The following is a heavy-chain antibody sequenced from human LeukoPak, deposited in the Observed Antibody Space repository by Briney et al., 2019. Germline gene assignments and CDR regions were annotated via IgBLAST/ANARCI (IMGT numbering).Heavy chain of an antibody. CDR1: GFIFSNHG. CDR2: ISGSGDST. D-gene: IGHD3-10*01. CDR3: ARDLVVRGRWSWFDP. Sequence: GGTLRLSCAASGFIFSNHGMNWVRQAPGKGLEWVSTISGSGDSTYYADSVKGRFTISRDNAKNSLYLQMNSLRAEDTAVYYCARDLVVRGRWSWFDPWGQGTLVTVSS. J-gene: IGHJ5*02. V-gene: IGHV3-23*01.